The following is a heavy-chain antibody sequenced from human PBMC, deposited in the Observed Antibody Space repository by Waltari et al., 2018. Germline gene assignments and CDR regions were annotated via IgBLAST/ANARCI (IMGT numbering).Heavy chain of an antibody. J-gene: IGHJ4*02. V-gene: IGHV3-23*01. CDR2: VSGRGGRK. Sequence: EVQLLESGGTLVQPGGSLRLSCAASGFTFNNYAMNWVRQAPGMGLEWVATVSGRGGRKYYADSVEGRFTSSRDNSKNTLYLQLNNLRGEDTAVYYCARKRGAITGVTYYFDYWGQGTLVTVSS. CDR3: ARKRGAITGVTYYFDY. D-gene: IGHD1-20*01. CDR1: GFTFNNYA.